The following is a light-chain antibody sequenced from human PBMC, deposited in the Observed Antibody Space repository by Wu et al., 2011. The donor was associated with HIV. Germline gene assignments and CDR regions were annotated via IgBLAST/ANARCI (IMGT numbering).Light chain of an antibody. Sequence: EIVLTQSPATLSLSPGERATLSCRASQSVGIFLAWYQQKPGQPPTLLIYGASKRATGIPARFSGSGSGTDFTLTINSLEPEDFAVYYCQQRTNWQWTFGQGTKVEI. CDR2: GAS. CDR1: QSVGIF. CDR3: QQRTNWQWT. V-gene: IGKV3-11*01. J-gene: IGKJ1*01.